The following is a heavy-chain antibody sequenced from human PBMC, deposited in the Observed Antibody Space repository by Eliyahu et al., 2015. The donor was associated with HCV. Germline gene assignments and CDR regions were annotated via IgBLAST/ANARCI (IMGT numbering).Heavy chain of an antibody. Sequence: QVQLVQSGPEVKKPGASVKVSCKASGYTFTSYGISWVRQAPGQGLEWMGWISAYNGNTNYAQNLQGRVTMTTDTSTSTAYMELRSLRSDDTAVYYCARDRKVVRGVTYYYGMDVWGQGTTVTVSS. J-gene: IGHJ6*02. CDR2: ISAYNGNT. CDR3: ARDRKVVRGVTYYYGMDV. CDR1: GYTFTSYG. D-gene: IGHD3-10*01. V-gene: IGHV1-18*04.